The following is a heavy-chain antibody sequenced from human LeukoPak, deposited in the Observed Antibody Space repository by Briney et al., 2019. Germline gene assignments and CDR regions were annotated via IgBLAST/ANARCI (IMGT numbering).Heavy chain of an antibody. CDR3: AKEYGSGSYFVDY. Sequence: PGGSLRLSCAASGFTFSSYAMSWVRQAPGKGLEWVSGISGGGGSTYYADSVKGRFTISRDNSKSTLYLQMNSLRAEDTAIYYCAKEYGSGSYFVDYWGQGTLVTVSS. V-gene: IGHV3-23*01. CDR1: GFTFSSYA. CDR2: ISGGGGST. J-gene: IGHJ4*02. D-gene: IGHD3-10*01.